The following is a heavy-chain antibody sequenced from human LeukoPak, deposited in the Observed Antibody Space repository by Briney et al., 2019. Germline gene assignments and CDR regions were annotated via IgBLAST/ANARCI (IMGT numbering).Heavy chain of an antibody. CDR2: IQYDSSNT. J-gene: IGHJ4*02. Sequence: GGSLRLSCAASGFTFSSYGMHWVRQAPGKGLEWVAFIQYDSSNTYYADSVKGRFTISRDNSKNTLYLQMNSLRVEDTSVYYCAKGRYYFDYWGQGTLVTVSS. V-gene: IGHV3-30*02. CDR3: AKGRYYFDY. CDR1: GFTFSSYG. D-gene: IGHD3-16*01.